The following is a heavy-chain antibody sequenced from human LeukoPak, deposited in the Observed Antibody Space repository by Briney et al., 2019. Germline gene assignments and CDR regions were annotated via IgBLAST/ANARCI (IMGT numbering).Heavy chain of an antibody. J-gene: IGHJ5*02. Sequence: SQTLSLTCAISGDSVSSNSAAWTWIRQSPSRGLEWLGRTYYRSKWYNDYAVSVKSRITINPDTSKNQFYLQLNSVTPEDTAVYYCARDGYSSGWYGRWWSDPWGQGTLVTVSS. D-gene: IGHD6-19*01. CDR1: GDSVSSNSAA. CDR2: TYYRSKWYN. V-gene: IGHV6-1*01. CDR3: ARDGYSSGWYGRWWSDP.